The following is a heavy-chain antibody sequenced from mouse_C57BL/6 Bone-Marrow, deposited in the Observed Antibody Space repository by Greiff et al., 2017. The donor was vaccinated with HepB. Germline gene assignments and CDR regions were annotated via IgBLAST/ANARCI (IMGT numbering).Heavy chain of an antibody. CDR2: IDPSDSET. D-gene: IGHD2-4*01. CDR3: SIDLIDYGQDWFAY. Sequence: QVQLQQPGAELVRPGSSVKLSCKASGYTFTSYWMHWVKQRPIQGLEWIGNIDPSDSETHYNQKLQDKATLTVDKYSSTAYMPLRSLTSEDSAVYYCSIDLIDYGQDWFAYWGQGTLVTVSA. J-gene: IGHJ3*01. CDR1: GYTFTSYW. V-gene: IGHV1-52*01.